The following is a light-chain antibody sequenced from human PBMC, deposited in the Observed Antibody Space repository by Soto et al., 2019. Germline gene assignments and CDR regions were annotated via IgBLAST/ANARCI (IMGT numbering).Light chain of an antibody. CDR1: QDISTY. CDR3: QQSNIFPLT. J-gene: IGKJ4*01. V-gene: IGKV1-12*01. CDR2: AAS. Sequence: DIQMTQSPSSVSASVGDRVTITCRASQDISTYLAWYQQKPGKAPRLLIFAASSLHSGVPFRFSGSGSGTDFTLTISSLQTEEFAIYYCQQSNIFPLTFGGGTRVEIK.